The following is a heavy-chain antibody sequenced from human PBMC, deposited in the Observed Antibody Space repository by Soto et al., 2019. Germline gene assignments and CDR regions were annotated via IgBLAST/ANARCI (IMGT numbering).Heavy chain of an antibody. J-gene: IGHJ4*02. CDR3: AREVDIVPTPGGDY. V-gene: IGHV1-18*04. CDR2: ISGNNANF. CDR1: GYSFNSYG. D-gene: IGHD5-12*01. Sequence: QVLLVQSGPEVKKPGASVKLSCKASGYSFNSYGVAWVRQAPGQGLEWMGWISGNNANFMYAEKFEERVTMTTDTATSTAYMELRSLRSDDTAVYYCAREVDIVPTPGGDYWGQGTQVTVSS.